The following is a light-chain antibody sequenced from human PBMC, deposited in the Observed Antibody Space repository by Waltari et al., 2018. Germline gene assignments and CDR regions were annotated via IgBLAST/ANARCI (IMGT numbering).Light chain of an antibody. CDR1: QTVSDY. Sequence: DIQMTQSPSSLSASVGDRVTITCRASQTVSDYLNWYQKQPGKAPKLLIYAASRVQRGVASRFSGSGSGTDFTLSISSLQPEDFATYYCQQSYTMGYTFGQGTKLEIK. V-gene: IGKV1-39*01. J-gene: IGKJ2*01. CDR2: AAS. CDR3: QQSYTMGYT.